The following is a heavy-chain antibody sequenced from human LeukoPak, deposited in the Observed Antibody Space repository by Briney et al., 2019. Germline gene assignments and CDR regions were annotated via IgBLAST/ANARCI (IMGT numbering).Heavy chain of an antibody. CDR3: ASHRGDYATGYFDY. J-gene: IGHJ4*02. Sequence: GGSLRLSCAASGLTFRNYGMHWVRQAPGKGLEWVAIISYDGSNKYYADSVRGRFTISKDNSQDTLYLQMNSLRAEDTAVYYCASHRGDYATGYFDYWGQGTLVTVSS. D-gene: IGHD1-1*01. CDR1: GLTFRNYG. V-gene: IGHV3-30*03. CDR2: ISYDGSNK.